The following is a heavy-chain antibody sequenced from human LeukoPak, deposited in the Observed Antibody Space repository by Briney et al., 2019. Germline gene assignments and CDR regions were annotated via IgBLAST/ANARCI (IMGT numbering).Heavy chain of an antibody. CDR2: IYYRGST. D-gene: IGHD2-8*01. CDR3: ASAYCTDGVCYTPYYYYGMDV. J-gene: IGHJ6*02. CDR1: GGSISSSSYY. Sequence: KPSETLSLTCTVSGGSISSSSYYWGWIRQPPGKGLEWIGSIYYRGSTYYNPSLKSRVTISVDRSKNQFSLKLSSVTAADTAVYYCASAYCTDGVCYTPYYYYGMDVWGQGTTVTVSS. V-gene: IGHV4-39*01.